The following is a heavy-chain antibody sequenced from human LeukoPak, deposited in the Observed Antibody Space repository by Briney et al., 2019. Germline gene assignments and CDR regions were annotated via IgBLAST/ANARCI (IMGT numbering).Heavy chain of an antibody. Sequence: GGSLRLSCEASGFTFSSHAMSWVRQAPGKGLEWVSTISPSGLTTNYADSVKGRFTISRDNSKNTLYLQMNSLRAEDTAVYYCAKDYSKWELPQGFDPWGQGTLVTVSS. V-gene: IGHV3-23*01. D-gene: IGHD1-26*01. CDR1: GFTFSSHA. J-gene: IGHJ5*02. CDR2: ISPSGLTT. CDR3: AKDYSKWELPQGFDP.